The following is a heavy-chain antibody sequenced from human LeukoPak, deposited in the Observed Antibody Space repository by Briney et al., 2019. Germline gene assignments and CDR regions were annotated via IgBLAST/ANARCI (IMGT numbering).Heavy chain of an antibody. CDR1: GYTFTGYY. Sequence: ASVKVSCKASGYTFTGYYMHWVRQAPGQGLEWMGRINPNSGGTDYAQKFRGRVTMTRDTSISTAYMELSRLRSDDTAVYYCARDRVNDGGDYWGQGTLVTVSS. V-gene: IGHV1-2*06. CDR2: INPNSGGT. CDR3: ARDRVNDGGDY. D-gene: IGHD2-8*01. J-gene: IGHJ4*02.